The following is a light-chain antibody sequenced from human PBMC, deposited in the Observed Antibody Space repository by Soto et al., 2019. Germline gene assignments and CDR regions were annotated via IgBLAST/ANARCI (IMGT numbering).Light chain of an antibody. CDR2: DVS. V-gene: IGLV2-11*01. CDR3: CSYAGSYSDV. Sequence: QSALTQPRSVSGSPGQSVTISCTGTSSDVGGYNSVSWYQQHPGKAPKLMISDVSKRPSGVPDRFSGSKSGNTASLTISGLQAEDEADYYCCSYAGSYSDVFGTGTKLTVL. CDR1: SSDVGGYNS. J-gene: IGLJ1*01.